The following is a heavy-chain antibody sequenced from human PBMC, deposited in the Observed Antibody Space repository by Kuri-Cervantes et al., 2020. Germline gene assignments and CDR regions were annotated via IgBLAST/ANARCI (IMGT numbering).Heavy chain of an antibody. Sequence: GESLKISCAASGFTFSSYSMNWVRQAPGKGLEWVSSISSSSSYIYYADSVKGRFTISRDNAKNSLYLQINSLRAEDTAVYYCARDWATYYSDSRGQHYYYGMDVWGQGTTVTVSS. CDR3: ARDWATYYSDSRGQHYYYGMDV. J-gene: IGHJ6*02. D-gene: IGHD3-22*01. CDR2: ISSSSSYI. V-gene: IGHV3-21*01. CDR1: GFTFSSYS.